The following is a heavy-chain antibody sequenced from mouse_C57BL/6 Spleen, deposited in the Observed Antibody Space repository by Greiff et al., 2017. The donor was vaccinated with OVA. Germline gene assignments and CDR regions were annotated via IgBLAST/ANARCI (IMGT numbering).Heavy chain of an antibody. CDR3: ARSSMVTKNFDY. CDR2: IYPGSGST. V-gene: IGHV1-55*01. D-gene: IGHD2-2*01. Sequence: QVQLQQSGAELVKPGASVKMSCKASGYTFTSYWITWVKQRPGQGLEWIGDIYPGSGSTNYNEKFKSKATLTVDTSSSTAYMQLSSLTSEDSAVYYCARSSMVTKNFDYWGQGTTLTVSS. CDR1: GYTFTSYW. J-gene: IGHJ2*01.